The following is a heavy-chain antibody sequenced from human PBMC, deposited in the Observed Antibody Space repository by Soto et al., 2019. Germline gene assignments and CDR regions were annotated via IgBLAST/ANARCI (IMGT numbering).Heavy chain of an antibody. V-gene: IGHV3-23*01. J-gene: IGHJ6*02. CDR2: ISGSGGTT. Sequence: GGSLRLSCVASGFTFENYAMSWVRQAPGKGLEWVSAISGSGGTTYYSDSVKGRFTISRDNSKNTVYLQMNDLRVEDATEYFCAKDSWAIFGVPAGEYYAMDVWGQGTTVTVSS. CDR3: AKDSWAIFGVPAGEYYAMDV. CDR1: GFTFENYA. D-gene: IGHD3-3*01.